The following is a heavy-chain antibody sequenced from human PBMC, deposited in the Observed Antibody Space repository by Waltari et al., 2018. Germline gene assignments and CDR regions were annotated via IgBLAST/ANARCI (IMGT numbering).Heavy chain of an antibody. J-gene: IGHJ4*02. D-gene: IGHD4-17*01. CDR2: IYYSGST. V-gene: IGHV4-59*01. Sequence: QVQLQESGPGLVKPSETLSLTCTVSGGSISSYYWRWIRQPPGKGLEWIGYIYYSGSTNYNPSLKSRVTISVDTSKNQFSLKLSSVTAADTAVYYCARGTTVEAFDYWGQGTLVTVSS. CDR3: ARGTTVEAFDY. CDR1: GGSISSYY.